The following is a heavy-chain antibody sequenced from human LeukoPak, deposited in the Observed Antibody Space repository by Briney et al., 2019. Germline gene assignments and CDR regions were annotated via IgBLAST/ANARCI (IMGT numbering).Heavy chain of an antibody. J-gene: IGHJ4*02. Sequence: SETLSLTCAVYGGSFSGYYWSWIRQPPGKGLEWIGEINHSGSTNYNPSLKSRVTISVDTSKNKFSLKLSSVTAADTAVYYCARGCGWYVWGLDYWGQGTLVTVSS. V-gene: IGHV4-34*01. CDR2: INHSGST. D-gene: IGHD6-19*01. CDR3: ARGCGWYVWGLDY. CDR1: GGSFSGYY.